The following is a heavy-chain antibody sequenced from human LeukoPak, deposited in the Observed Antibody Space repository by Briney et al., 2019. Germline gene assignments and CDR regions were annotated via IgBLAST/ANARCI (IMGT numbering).Heavy chain of an antibody. Sequence: ASVKVSCKASGYTFTDYYMHWVRQAPGQGLGWMGWINPNSGGTHYAQKFQGRVTMTRNTSISTAYMELSSLRSEDTAVYYCARGLRGEGYCSSTSCPDNDYWGQGTLVTVSS. V-gene: IGHV1-2*02. J-gene: IGHJ4*02. CDR2: INPNSGGT. CDR3: ARGLRGEGYCSSTSCPDNDY. D-gene: IGHD2-2*01. CDR1: GYTFTDYY.